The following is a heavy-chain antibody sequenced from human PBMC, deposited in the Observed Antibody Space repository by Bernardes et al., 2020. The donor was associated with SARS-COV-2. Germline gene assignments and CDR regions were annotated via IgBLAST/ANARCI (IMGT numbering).Heavy chain of an antibody. J-gene: IGHJ6*02. V-gene: IGHV4-34*01. CDR1: GGSFSGYY. Sequence: SETLSLTCAVYGGSFSGYYWSWIRQPPGKGLEWIGEINHSGSTNYNPSLKSRVTISVDTSKNQFSLKLSSVTAADTAVYYCASTARYYDYVWGSYRPEYYYYGMDVWGQGTTVTVSS. CDR3: ASTARYYDYVWGSYRPEYYYYGMDV. CDR2: INHSGST. D-gene: IGHD3-16*02.